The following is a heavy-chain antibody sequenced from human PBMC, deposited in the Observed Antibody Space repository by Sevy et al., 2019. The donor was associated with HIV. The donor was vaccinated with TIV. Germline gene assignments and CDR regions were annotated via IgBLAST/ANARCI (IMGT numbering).Heavy chain of an antibody. CDR1: GYTFTSYG. Sequence: ASVKVSCKASGYTFTSYGISWVRQAPGQGLEWMGWISAYNGNTNYAQKLQGRVTMTTDTSTSTAYMELRSLRSDDTAVYYCARDMGYCSGGSYYFVDAFDIWGQGTMVTVSS. CDR2: ISAYNGNT. CDR3: ARDMGYCSGGSYYFVDAFDI. D-gene: IGHD2-15*01. V-gene: IGHV1-18*01. J-gene: IGHJ3*02.